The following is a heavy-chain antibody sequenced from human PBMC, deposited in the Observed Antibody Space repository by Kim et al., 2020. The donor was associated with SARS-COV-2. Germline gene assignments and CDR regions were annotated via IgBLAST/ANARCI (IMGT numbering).Heavy chain of an antibody. V-gene: IGHV3-30*04. Sequence: GGSLRLSCAASGFTFSSYAMHWVRQAPGKGLEWVAVISYDGSNKYYADSVKGRFTISRDNSKNTLYLQMNSLRAEDTAVYYCARSLGYSYGLDYWGQGTLVTVSS. CDR1: GFTFSSYA. J-gene: IGHJ4*02. CDR3: ARSLGYSYGLDY. CDR2: ISYDGSNK. D-gene: IGHD5-18*01.